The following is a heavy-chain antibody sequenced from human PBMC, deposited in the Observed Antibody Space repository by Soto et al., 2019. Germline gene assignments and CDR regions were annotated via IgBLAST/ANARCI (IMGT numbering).Heavy chain of an antibody. J-gene: IGHJ4*02. V-gene: IGHV4-31*03. D-gene: IGHD3-22*01. CDR1: GGSISSGNYY. CDR3: ASTYYTASSGPFDY. Sequence: QVQLQESGPGLVKPSQTLSLTCTVSGGSISSGNYYWSWIRQHPGKGLEWIGYIYYSGSTYYNPSLKLRVTIAVDTSKNQFSLKLSSVTAADTAVYYCASTYYTASSGPFDYWGQGTLVTVSS. CDR2: IYYSGST.